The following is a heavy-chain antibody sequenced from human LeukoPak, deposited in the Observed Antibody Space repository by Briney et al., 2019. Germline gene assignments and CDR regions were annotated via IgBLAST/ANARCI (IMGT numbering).Heavy chain of an antibody. CDR1: GLTVSSNY. CDR2: IYSGGST. D-gene: IGHD5-18*01. V-gene: IGHV3-53*01. Sequence: PGGSLRLSCAASGLTVSSNYMSWARQAPGKGLEWVSVIYSGGSTYYADSVKGRFTISRDNSKNTLYLQMNSLRAEDTAVYYCARDSVYSYAYWFDPWGQGTLVTVSS. J-gene: IGHJ5*02. CDR3: ARDSVYSYAYWFDP.